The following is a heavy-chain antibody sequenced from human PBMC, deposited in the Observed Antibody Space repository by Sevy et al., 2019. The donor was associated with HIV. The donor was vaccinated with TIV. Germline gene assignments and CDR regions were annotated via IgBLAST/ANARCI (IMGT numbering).Heavy chain of an antibody. CDR3: ARTSPYFYYGMDV. D-gene: IGHD4-17*01. CDR1: GDSISGYY. J-gene: IGHJ6*02. CDR2: FYYSGST. V-gene: IGHV4-59*01. Sequence: SETLSLTCTVSGDSISGYYWSWIRQPPGKGLEWIGYFYYSGSTNYNPSLKGQVFISVDTSKNQVSLKLSSVTAADTAVYFCARTSPYFYYGMDVWGQGTPVTVSS.